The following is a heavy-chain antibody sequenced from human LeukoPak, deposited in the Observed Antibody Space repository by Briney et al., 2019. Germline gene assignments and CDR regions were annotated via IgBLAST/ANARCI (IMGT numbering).Heavy chain of an antibody. D-gene: IGHD1-1*01. J-gene: IGHJ4*02. CDR1: GFSLSTSGMC. CDR2: IDWDDEK. Sequence: SGPTLVNPTQTLTLTCTFSGFSLSTSGMCVNWIRQPPEKALEWLARIDWDDEKYYFTSLKTRLTISKDTSKNHVVLTMTNMDPVDTGTYYCARSQLDSIYFDYWGQGTLVTVSA. V-gene: IGHV2-70*11. CDR3: ARSQLDSIYFDY.